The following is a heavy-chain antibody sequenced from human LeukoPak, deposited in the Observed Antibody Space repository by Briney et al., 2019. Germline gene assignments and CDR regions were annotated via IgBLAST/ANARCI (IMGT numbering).Heavy chain of an antibody. CDR2: INTNTGNP. CDR1: GYTFTSYA. V-gene: IGHV7-4-1*02. D-gene: IGHD2-21*02. J-gene: IGHJ5*02. CDR3: ARGGLPAVVTAIPEDWFDP. Sequence: ASVKVSCKASGYTFTSYAMNWVRQAPGQGLEWMGWINTNTGNPTYAQGFTGRFVFSLDTSVSTAYLQISSLKAEDTAVYYCARGGLPAVVTAIPEDWFDPWGQGTLVTVSS.